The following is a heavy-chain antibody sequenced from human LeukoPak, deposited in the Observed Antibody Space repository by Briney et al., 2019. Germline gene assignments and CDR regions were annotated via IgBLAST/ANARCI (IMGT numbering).Heavy chain of an antibody. D-gene: IGHD2-21*02. Sequence: SETLSLTCTVSGGSISSSSYYWGWIRQSPGKGLEWIGGIYYSGNTYYNPSLNSRVTITVDTSKNQFSLQLSSVTAADTTVYYCARSHIVAVTGFAFDIWGQGTLVTVSS. CDR1: GGSISSSSYY. CDR3: ARSHIVAVTGFAFDI. J-gene: IGHJ3*02. CDR2: IYYSGNT. V-gene: IGHV4-39*01.